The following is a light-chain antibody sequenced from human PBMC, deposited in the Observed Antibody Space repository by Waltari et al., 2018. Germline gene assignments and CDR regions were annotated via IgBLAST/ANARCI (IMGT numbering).Light chain of an antibody. J-gene: IGKJ4*01. CDR1: QSISTW. Sequence: DIQMTQSPSTLSASVGDRVTITCRASQSISTWLAWYQQKPGKAPKLLIYKASSLESGVPLRFSGSGSGTECTLTISSLQPDDFASYYCQQYGTYPLTFGGGTKVGIE. CDR2: KAS. CDR3: QQYGTYPLT. V-gene: IGKV1-5*03.